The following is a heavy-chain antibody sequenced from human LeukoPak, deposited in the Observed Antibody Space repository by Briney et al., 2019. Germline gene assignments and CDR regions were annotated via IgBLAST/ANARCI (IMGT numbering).Heavy chain of an antibody. CDR2: VRNDGGDK. Sequence: GGSLRLSCAASGFIFSDYGMHWVRQAPGKGLEWVTMVRNDGGDKYYADSVRGRFTISRDNSKNTLYLQMNSLRPEDTAVYYCAKHYYGSGSQKYYPDYWGQGTLVTVSS. J-gene: IGHJ4*02. V-gene: IGHV3-30*02. D-gene: IGHD3-10*01. CDR1: GFIFSDYG. CDR3: AKHYYGSGSQKYYPDY.